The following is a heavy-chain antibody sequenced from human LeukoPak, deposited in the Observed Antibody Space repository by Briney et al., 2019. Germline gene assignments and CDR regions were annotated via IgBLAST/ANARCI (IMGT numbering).Heavy chain of an antibody. CDR2: IEQDGSEK. CDR1: GVTFSSYA. V-gene: IGHV3-7*01. D-gene: IGHD4-17*01. J-gene: IGHJ4*02. Sequence: GGSLRLSCAASGVTFSSYAMSWVRQAPGKGLEWVASIEQDGSEKCYVDSVKGRFTISRDNAQKSLSLQMKSLRAEDTAVYYCARGSGDLDNWGQGTLVTVSS. CDR3: ARGSGDLDN.